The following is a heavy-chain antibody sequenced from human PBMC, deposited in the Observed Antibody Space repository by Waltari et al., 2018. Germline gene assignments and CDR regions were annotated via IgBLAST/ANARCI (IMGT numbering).Heavy chain of an antibody. V-gene: IGHV1-2*02. CDR2: INTNSGGT. CDR1: GCIFTANY. J-gene: IGHJ4*02. D-gene: IGHD3-10*01. CDR3: ARIPRRFGEFTPMNYFDY. Sequence: QVQQVQYGAEVTKPGASVKVSCKASGCIFTANYMPWVRQAPGQGLEWMVWINTNSGGTNYAQNFQGRVAMTRDTSINTAYMDLSRLRSDDTAVYYCARIPRRFGEFTPMNYFDYWGQGTLVTVSS.